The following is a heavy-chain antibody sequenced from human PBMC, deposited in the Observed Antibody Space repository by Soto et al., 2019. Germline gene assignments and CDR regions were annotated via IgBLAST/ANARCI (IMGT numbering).Heavy chain of an antibody. J-gene: IGHJ4*02. CDR3: ARRGATVTKGTGLFDY. Sequence: PSETLSLTCTVSGGSISSGGYYWGWIRQPPGKGLEWIGSIYYSGSTYYNPSLKSRVTISVDTSKNQFSLKLSSVTAADTAVYYCARRGATVTKGTGLFDYWGQGTLVTVSS. CDR1: GGSISSGGYY. D-gene: IGHD4-17*01. V-gene: IGHV4-39*01. CDR2: IYYSGST.